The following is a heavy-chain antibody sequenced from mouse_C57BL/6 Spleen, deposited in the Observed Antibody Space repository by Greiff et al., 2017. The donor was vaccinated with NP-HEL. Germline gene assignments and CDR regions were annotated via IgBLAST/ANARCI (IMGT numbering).Heavy chain of an antibody. CDR2: IDPANGNP. D-gene: IGHD2-2*01. Sequence: VQLQQSVAELVRPGASVKLSCTASGFNIQNTYMHWVKQRPEQGLEWIGRIDPANGNPKYAPKFQGKATITADTSSNTAYLQLSSLTSEDTAIYYCARYGYDRGGGMDYWGQGTSVTVSS. CDR1: GFNIQNTY. V-gene: IGHV14-3*01. J-gene: IGHJ4*01. CDR3: ARYGYDRGGGMDY.